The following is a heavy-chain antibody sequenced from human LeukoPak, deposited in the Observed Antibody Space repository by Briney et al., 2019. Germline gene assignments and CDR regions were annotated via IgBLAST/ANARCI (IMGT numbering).Heavy chain of an antibody. Sequence: GASVKVSCKASGYTFTSYYMHWVRQAPGQGLEWMGIINPSGGSTSYAQKFQGRVTMTRDMSTSTAYMELSSLRSEDTAVYYCAATNSGYDVFDYWGQGTLVTVSS. D-gene: IGHD5-12*01. CDR1: GYTFTSYY. J-gene: IGHJ4*02. CDR3: AATNSGYDVFDY. V-gene: IGHV1-46*01. CDR2: INPSGGST.